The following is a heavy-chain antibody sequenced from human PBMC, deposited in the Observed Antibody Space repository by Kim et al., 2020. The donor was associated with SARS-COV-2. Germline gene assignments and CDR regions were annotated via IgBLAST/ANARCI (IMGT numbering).Heavy chain of an antibody. CDR2: ISYDGSNK. V-gene: IGHV3-30-3*01. Sequence: GGSLRLSCAASGFTFSSYAMHWVRQAPGKGLEWVAVISYDGSNKYYADSVKGRFTISRDNSKNTLYLQMNSLRAEDTAVYYCASFHLAPAAIVRAFDIWG. CDR1: GFTFSSYA. CDR3: ASFHLAPAAIVRAFDI. J-gene: IGHJ3*02. D-gene: IGHD2-2*02.